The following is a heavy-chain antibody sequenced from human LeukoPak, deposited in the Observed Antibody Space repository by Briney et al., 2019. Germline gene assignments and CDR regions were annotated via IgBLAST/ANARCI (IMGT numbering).Heavy chain of an antibody. CDR3: AKDHSKIVVVTANPDY. D-gene: IGHD2-21*02. CDR2: ISWNSGSI. J-gene: IGHJ4*02. CDR1: GFTFDDYA. V-gene: IGHV3-9*01. Sequence: PGGSLRLSCAASGFTFDDYAMHWVRQAPGKGLEWVSGISWNSGSIGYADSVKGRFTISRDNSKNTLYLQMNSLRAEDTAVYYCAKDHSKIVVVTANPDYWGQGTLVTVSS.